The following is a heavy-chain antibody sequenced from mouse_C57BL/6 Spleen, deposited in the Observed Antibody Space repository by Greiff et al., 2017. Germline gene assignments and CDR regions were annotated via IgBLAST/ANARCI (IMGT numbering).Heavy chain of an antibody. V-gene: IGHV1-82*01. J-gene: IGHJ4*01. CDR2: IYPGDGDT. Sequence: QVQLKQSGPELVKPGASVKISCKASGYAFSSSWMNWVKQRPGKGLEWIGRIYPGDGDTNYNGKFKGKATLTAAKSSSTAYMKLSSLTSEDNAVYFCASYGYVPPGGMDYWGQGTSVTVSS. CDR1: GYAFSSSW. CDR3: ASYGYVPPGGMDY. D-gene: IGHD1-1*01.